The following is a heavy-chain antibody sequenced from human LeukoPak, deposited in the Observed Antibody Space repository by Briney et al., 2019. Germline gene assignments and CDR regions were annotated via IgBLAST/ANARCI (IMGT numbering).Heavy chain of an antibody. CDR1: GGTFSSYA. V-gene: IGHV1-69*04. CDR3: ARVGIVTTFDAFDI. J-gene: IGHJ3*02. Sequence: SVKVSCKASGGTFSSYAISWVRQAPGQGLEWMGRIIPILGIANYAQKFQGRVTITADKSTSTAYMELSSLRSEDTAVYYCARVGIVTTFDAFDIWGQGTMVTVSS. CDR2: IIPILGIA. D-gene: IGHD5-12*01.